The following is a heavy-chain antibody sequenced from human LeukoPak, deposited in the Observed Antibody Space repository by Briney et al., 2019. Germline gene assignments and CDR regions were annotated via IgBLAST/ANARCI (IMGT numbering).Heavy chain of an antibody. J-gene: IGHJ6*03. Sequence: SGTLSLTCAVSGGSISSSNWWSWVRQPPGKGLEWIGEIYHSGSTNYNPSLKSRVTISVDKSKNQFSLKLSSVTAADTAVYYCARQVTMVRGPRPYYYYYMDVWGKGTTVTVSS. D-gene: IGHD3-10*01. CDR2: IYHSGST. CDR1: GGSISSSNW. CDR3: ARQVTMVRGPRPYYYYYMDV. V-gene: IGHV4-4*02.